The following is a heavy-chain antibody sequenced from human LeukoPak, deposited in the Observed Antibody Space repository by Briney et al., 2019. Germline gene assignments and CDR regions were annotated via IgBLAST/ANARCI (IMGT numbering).Heavy chain of an antibody. Sequence: GASVKVSCKASGGTSSKYAISWVRQAPGQGLEWMGGIISIFGTAKYAQKFQGRVTITADESTSTAYMELSSLRSEDTAVYYCATYYYDTSGYYYQFDYWGQGTLVTVSS. D-gene: IGHD3-22*01. V-gene: IGHV1-69*13. CDR1: GGTSSKYA. J-gene: IGHJ4*02. CDR2: IISIFGTA. CDR3: ATYYYDTSGYYYQFDY.